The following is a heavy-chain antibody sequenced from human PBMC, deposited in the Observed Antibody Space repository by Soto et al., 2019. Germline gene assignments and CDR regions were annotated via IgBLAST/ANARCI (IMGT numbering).Heavy chain of an antibody. CDR3: AKDQGSSWYEIDY. CDR2: IIGSGGST. D-gene: IGHD6-13*01. V-gene: IGHV3-23*01. J-gene: IGHJ4*02. CDR1: GFTFSNYA. Sequence: EVQLLESGGGLVQPGGSLRLSCAASGFTFSNYAVTWFRQAPGKGLEWVSTIIGSGGSTYYADSVKGRFTISRDNSKNTLYLQMNSLRAEDTAVYYCAKDQGSSWYEIDYWGQGTLVTVSS.